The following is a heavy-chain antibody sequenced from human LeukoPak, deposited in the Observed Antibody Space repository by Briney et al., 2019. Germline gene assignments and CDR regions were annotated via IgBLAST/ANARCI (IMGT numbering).Heavy chain of an antibody. CDR1: GYTFTGYY. D-gene: IGHD6-13*01. CDR2: ISAYDGET. Sequence: ASVKVSCKASGYTFTGYYMHWVRQAPGQGLEWMGWISAYDGETNYLQKFQGRVTMTTDTPTYTAYMELRSLRSDDTAVYYCARDKVIASAGTPNWFNPWGQGTLVTVSS. J-gene: IGHJ5*02. CDR3: ARDKVIASAGTPNWFNP. V-gene: IGHV1-18*04.